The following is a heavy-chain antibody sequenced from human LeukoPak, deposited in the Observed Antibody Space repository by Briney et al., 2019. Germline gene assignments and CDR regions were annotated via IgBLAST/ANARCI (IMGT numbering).Heavy chain of an antibody. J-gene: IGHJ4*02. V-gene: IGHV1-69*02. CDR3: ATHCSSTSCYAGSFDY. CDR2: IIPILGIA. CDR1: GGTFSSYT. D-gene: IGHD2-2*01. Sequence: SSVKVSCKASGGTFSSYTISWVRQAPGQGLEWMGRIIPILGIANYAQKFQGRVTITADKSTSTAYMEPSSLRSEDTAVYYCATHCSSTSCYAGSFDYWGQGTLVTVSS.